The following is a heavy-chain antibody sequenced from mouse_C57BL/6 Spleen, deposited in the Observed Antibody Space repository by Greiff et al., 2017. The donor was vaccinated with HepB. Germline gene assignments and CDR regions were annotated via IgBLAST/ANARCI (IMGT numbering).Heavy chain of an antibody. CDR3: ARDTTVVEGFAY. J-gene: IGHJ3*01. CDR2: IDPANGNT. Sequence: EVKLVESVAELVRPGASVKLSCTASGFNIKNTYMHWVKQRPEQGLEWIGRIDPANGNTKYAPKFQGKATITADTSSNTAYLQLSSLTSEDTAIYYCARDTTVVEGFAYWGQGTLVTVSA. D-gene: IGHD1-1*01. V-gene: IGHV14-3*01. CDR1: GFNIKNTY.